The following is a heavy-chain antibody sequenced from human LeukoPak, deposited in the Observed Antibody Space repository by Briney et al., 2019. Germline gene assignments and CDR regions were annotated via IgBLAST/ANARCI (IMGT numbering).Heavy chain of an antibody. V-gene: IGHV4-4*07. J-gene: IGHJ4*02. D-gene: IGHD6-19*01. CDR3: ARGDAVADPYYFDY. CDR2: IYTSGST. CDR1: GGSISSYY. Sequence: SETLSLTCTVSGGSISSYYWSWIRQPAGKGLEWIGRIYTSGSTNYNPSLKSRVTMSVGTSKNQFSLKLSSVTAADTAVYYCARGDAVADPYYFDYWGPGTLVTVSS.